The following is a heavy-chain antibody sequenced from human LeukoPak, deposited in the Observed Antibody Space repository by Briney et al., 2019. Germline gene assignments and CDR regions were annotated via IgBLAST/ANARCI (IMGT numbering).Heavy chain of an antibody. V-gene: IGHV1-46*01. CDR2: INPSVGST. J-gene: IGHJ6*02. CDR1: GYTFTSYY. CDR3: ARDPGVELATKQPLGVYYYYGMDV. D-gene: IGHD5-24*01. Sequence: GASVKVSCKASGYTFTSYYMHWVRQAPGQGLEWMGIINPSVGSTSYAQKFQGRVTRTRDMSTSTVYMELSSLRSEEAAVYYCARDPGVELATKQPLGVYYYYGMDVWGQGTTVTVSS.